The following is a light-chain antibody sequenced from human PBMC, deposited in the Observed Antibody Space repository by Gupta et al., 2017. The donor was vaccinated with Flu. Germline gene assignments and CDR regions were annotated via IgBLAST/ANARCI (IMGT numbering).Light chain of an antibody. CDR2: DAS. CDR3: QQYGSPSLT. J-gene: IGKJ4*01. Sequence: EVVLTQSPGTLSLSPGERVTLSCRASQSVSGTSLAWYQQKPGQSPRLLIYDASIRAAGTPNRFSGSGSGTDFTLIISRLEPEDFAVYYCQQYGSPSLTFGGGTKVEIK. CDR1: QSVSGTS. V-gene: IGKV3-20*01.